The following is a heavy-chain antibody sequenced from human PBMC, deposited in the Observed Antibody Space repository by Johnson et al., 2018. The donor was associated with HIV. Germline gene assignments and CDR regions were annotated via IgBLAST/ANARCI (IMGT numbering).Heavy chain of an antibody. V-gene: IGHV3-20*04. Sequence: VQLVESGGGVVRPGGSLRLSCAASGFTFDDYGMSWVRQAPGKGMEWVSVIHSGRTIYYADSVKGRFTMSRDNAKKSLYLQMNSLRAEDTAVYYCAREEGTDILTRGDTFNIWGQGTMVTVSS. J-gene: IGHJ3*02. CDR3: AREEGTDILTRGDTFNI. D-gene: IGHD3-9*01. CDR2: IHSGRTI. CDR1: GFTFDDYG.